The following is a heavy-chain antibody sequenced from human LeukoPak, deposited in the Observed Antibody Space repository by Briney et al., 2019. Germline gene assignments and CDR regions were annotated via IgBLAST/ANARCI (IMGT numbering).Heavy chain of an antibody. Sequence: SETLSLTCTVSGGSISSYYWSWVRQPPGRGLEWIGYIYYSGSTYYNPSLKSRVTISVDTSKNQFSLKLSSVTAADTAVYYCARVVSDYYDSSGYLDYWGQGTLVTVSS. V-gene: IGHV4-59*01. J-gene: IGHJ4*02. D-gene: IGHD3-22*01. CDR2: IYYSGST. CDR1: GGSISSYY. CDR3: ARVVSDYYDSSGYLDY.